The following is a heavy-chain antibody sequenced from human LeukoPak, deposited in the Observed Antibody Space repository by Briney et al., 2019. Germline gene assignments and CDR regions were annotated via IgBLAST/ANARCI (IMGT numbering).Heavy chain of an antibody. V-gene: IGHV3-7*04. Sequence: TGGSLRLSCAASGFTFSTYWMSRVRQAPGKGLEWVANIKQDGSEKYYVDSVKGRFTISRDNTKNSLSLQMNSLRVEDTAVYYCARGGFYTDPDAFDVWGQGTMVTVSS. D-gene: IGHD2/OR15-2a*01. CDR2: IKQDGSEK. CDR3: ARGGFYTDPDAFDV. J-gene: IGHJ3*01. CDR1: GFTFSTYW.